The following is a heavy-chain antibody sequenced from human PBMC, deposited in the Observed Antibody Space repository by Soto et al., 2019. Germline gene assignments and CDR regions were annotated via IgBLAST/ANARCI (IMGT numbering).Heavy chain of an antibody. Sequence: ASVKVSCKTSGYTFSNYGINWVRQAPGQGLEWMGWISGYNGNTNYAQTAQGRVTMTTDTSTGTVYMELRNLKSDDTAIYYCSRFIMVGGWFDPNYYHGMDVWGQGTTVTVSS. J-gene: IGHJ6*02. CDR2: ISGYNGNT. V-gene: IGHV1-18*01. CDR3: SRFIMVGGWFDPNYYHGMDV. CDR1: GYTFSNYG. D-gene: IGHD6-19*01.